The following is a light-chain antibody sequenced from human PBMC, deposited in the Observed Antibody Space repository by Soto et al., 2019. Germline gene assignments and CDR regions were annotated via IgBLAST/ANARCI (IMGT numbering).Light chain of an antibody. CDR1: QSLTRS. V-gene: IGKV3-15*01. Sequence: EIVMTQSPATLSVSPGERVTLSCRASQSLTRSLAWYQHKPGQSPRLLIYGASARATGIPDRFSGSGSGTDFTLTISSLEPEDSAVYYCQQRHMWPITFGQGTRLEIK. CDR3: QQRHMWPIT. J-gene: IGKJ5*01. CDR2: GAS.